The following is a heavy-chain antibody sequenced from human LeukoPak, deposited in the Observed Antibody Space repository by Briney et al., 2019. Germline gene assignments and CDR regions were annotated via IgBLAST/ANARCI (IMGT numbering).Heavy chain of an antibody. CDR1: GFTFDDYA. Sequence: SLGLSCPPPGFTFDDYALHWVRQAPGKGLEWVSDMSWNSCSIGYADSVKGRFTISRDNAKNSLYLQMNSLRAEDMALYYCEKDSGYYFNYAFDIWGQGTMVTVSS. D-gene: IGHD3-22*01. V-gene: IGHV3-9*03. CDR2: MSWNSCSI. CDR3: EKDSGYYFNYAFDI. J-gene: IGHJ3*02.